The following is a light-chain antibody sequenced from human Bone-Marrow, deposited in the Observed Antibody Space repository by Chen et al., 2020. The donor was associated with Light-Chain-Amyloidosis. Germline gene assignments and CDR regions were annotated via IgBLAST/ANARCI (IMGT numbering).Light chain of an antibody. CDR2: EVT. Sequence: QSALTQPASVSGSPGQSITISCTGTSSDVGSDNHVSWYQQHPAKAPKLMIYEVTNRPSCVPVRFSGSKSDNTASLTISGLQTEDEADYFCSSYTITNTLVFGSGTRVTVL. CDR1: SSDVGSDNH. J-gene: IGLJ1*01. CDR3: SSYTITNTLV. V-gene: IGLV2-14*01.